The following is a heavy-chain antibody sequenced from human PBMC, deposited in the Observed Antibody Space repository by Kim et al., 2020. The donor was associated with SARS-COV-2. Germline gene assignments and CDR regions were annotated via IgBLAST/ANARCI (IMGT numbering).Heavy chain of an antibody. V-gene: IGHV3-23*01. CDR3: AKSLFAPYGSGSYFVY. CDR1: GFTFSSYA. D-gene: IGHD3-10*01. Sequence: GGSLRLSRAASGFTFSSYAMSWVRQAPGKGLEWVSAISGSGGSTYYADSVKGRFTISRDNSKNTLYLQMNSLRAEDTAVYYCAKSLFAPYGSGSYFVYWGQGTLVTVSS. J-gene: IGHJ4*02. CDR2: ISGSGGST.